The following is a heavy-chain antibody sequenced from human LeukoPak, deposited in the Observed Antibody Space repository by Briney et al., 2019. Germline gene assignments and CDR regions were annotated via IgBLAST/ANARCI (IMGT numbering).Heavy chain of an antibody. J-gene: IGHJ4*02. CDR3: ARGLPIDN. V-gene: IGHV4-4*07. Sequence: SETLSLTCTVSGGSITTYDWSWSWVRQPPGKGLEWIGRIYSSGSTNYNPSLKSRVTMSIDTSKNQFSLKLSSVTAADTAVYYCARGLPIDNWGQGTLVTVSS. CDR1: GGSITTYD. CDR2: IYSSGST.